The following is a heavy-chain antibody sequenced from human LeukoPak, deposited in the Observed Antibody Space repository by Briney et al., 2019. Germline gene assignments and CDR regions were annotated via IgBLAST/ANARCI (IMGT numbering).Heavy chain of an antibody. CDR2: ISGSGGST. J-gene: IGHJ4*02. CDR3: AKDLGGAVAKSFDY. CDR1: GFTFSSYA. D-gene: IGHD6-19*01. V-gene: IGHV3-23*01. Sequence: PGGSLRLSCAASGFTFSSYAMSWVRQAPGKGLEWVSAISGSGGSTYYADSVKGRFTISRDNSKNTLYLQMDSLRAEDTAVYYCAKDLGGAVAKSFDYWGQGTLVTVSS.